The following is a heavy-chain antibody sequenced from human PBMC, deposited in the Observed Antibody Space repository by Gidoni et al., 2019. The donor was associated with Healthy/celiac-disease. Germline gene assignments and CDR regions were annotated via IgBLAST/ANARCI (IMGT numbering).Heavy chain of an antibody. J-gene: IGHJ6*02. Sequence: EVQLVESGGGLVQPGGSLRLSCAASGFTFSSYDMHWVRQATGKGLEWVSAIGTAGDTYYPGSVKGRFTISRENAKNSLYLQMNSLRAGDTAVYYCAREYSGYDYRGYYYYYGMDVWGQGTTVTVS. CDR1: GFTFSSYD. D-gene: IGHD5-12*01. V-gene: IGHV3-13*04. CDR2: IGTAGDT. CDR3: AREYSGYDYRGYYYYYGMDV.